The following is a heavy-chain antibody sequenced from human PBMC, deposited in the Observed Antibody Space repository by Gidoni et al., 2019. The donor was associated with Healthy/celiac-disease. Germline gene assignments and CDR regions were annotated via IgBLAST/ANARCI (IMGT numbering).Heavy chain of an antibody. CDR1: GGSISSSSYY. Sequence: QLQLQESGPGLVKPSETLSLTCTVSGGSISSSSYYWGWIRQPPGKGLEWIGSIYYSGSTYYNPSLKSRVTISVDTSKNQFSLKLSSVTAADTAVYYCARRNALLDAFDIWGQGTMVTVSS. D-gene: IGHD3-10*01. V-gene: IGHV4-39*01. CDR3: ARRNALLDAFDI. J-gene: IGHJ3*02. CDR2: IYYSGST.